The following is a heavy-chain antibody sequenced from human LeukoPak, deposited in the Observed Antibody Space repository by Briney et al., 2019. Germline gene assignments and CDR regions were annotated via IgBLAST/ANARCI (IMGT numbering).Heavy chain of an antibody. CDR1: GFNFADYG. D-gene: IGHD6-19*01. CDR3: AREIVSAVAGNVDS. J-gene: IGHJ4*02. CDR2: INWDGGST. Sequence: PGGSLRLSCAVSGFNFADYGMNWVRQAPGKGLEWVSGINWDGGSTDYADSVKGRFTISRDNAKNSLYLEMNSLRAEDTAVYYCAREIVSAVAGNVDSWGQGTLVTVSS. V-gene: IGHV3-20*04.